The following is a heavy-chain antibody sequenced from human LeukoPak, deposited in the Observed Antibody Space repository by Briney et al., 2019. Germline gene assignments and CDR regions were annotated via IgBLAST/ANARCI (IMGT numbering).Heavy chain of an antibody. D-gene: IGHD3-22*01. Sequence: ASVKVSFKASGYTFTSYDINWVRRATGQGLEWMGWMNPNSGNTGYSQKFQGRGTITRNTSISTAYMELSSLRSEDTAVYYCARDGRGWDYYYDSSGYYDNWFDLWGQGTLVTVSS. CDR1: GYTFTSYD. J-gene: IGHJ5*02. CDR3: ARDGRGWDYYYDSSGYYDNWFDL. CDR2: MNPNSGNT. V-gene: IGHV1-8*01.